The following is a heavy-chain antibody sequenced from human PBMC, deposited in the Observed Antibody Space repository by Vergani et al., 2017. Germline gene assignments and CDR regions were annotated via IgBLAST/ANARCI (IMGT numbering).Heavy chain of an antibody. CDR2: ISYDGSNK. J-gene: IGHJ5*02. V-gene: IGHV3-30-3*01. CDR1: GFTFSSYA. Sequence: QVQLVESGGGVVQPGRSLRLSCAASGFTFSSYAMHWVRQAPGKGLEWVAVISYDGSNKYYADSVKGRFTISRENSKNTLYLQMNSLRAEDTAVYYCARDGIVATIGNWFHPWGQGTLVTVSS. D-gene: IGHD5-12*01. CDR3: ARDGIVATIGNWFHP.